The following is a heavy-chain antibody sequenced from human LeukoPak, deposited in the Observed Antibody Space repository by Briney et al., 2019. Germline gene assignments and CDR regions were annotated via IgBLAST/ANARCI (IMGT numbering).Heavy chain of an antibody. CDR3: ARWYSSGWAFDY. CDR1: GGTISSYY. Sequence: PSETLSLTCTVSGGTISSYYGNWIRQPPGKGMDLIGYIHYSGSIKYHPSLNRRATISVDTSKNQSSLKLSSVTAADTAVYYCARWYSSGWAFDYWGKGTLVTVSS. D-gene: IGHD6-19*01. CDR2: IHYSGSI. V-gene: IGHV4-59*08. J-gene: IGHJ4*02.